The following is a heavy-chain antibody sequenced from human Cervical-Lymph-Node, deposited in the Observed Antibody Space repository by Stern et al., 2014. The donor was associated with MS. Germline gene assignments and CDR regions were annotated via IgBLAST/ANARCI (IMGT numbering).Heavy chain of an antibody. J-gene: IGHJ4*02. CDR3: ARDIVADSTSS. Sequence: QVQLVQSGPEVKKPGASVKVSCKASGYTFTSYGIAWVRQAPGQGLEYMGWISPDNGDTNYAQKLQGRVTMTTDTTTSTAYMELVSLTSDDTAVYYCARDIVADSTSSWGQGTLVTVAS. CDR1: GYTFTSYG. CDR2: ISPDNGDT. D-gene: IGHD6-6*01. V-gene: IGHV1-18*01.